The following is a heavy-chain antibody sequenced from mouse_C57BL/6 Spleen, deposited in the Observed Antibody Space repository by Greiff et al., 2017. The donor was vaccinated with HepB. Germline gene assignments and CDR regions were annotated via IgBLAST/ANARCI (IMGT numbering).Heavy chain of an antibody. Sequence: VQLQQPGAELVKPGASVKLSCKASGYTFTSYWMQWVKQRPGQGLEWIGEIDPSDSYTNYNQKFKGKATLTVDTSSSTAYMQLSSLTSEDSAVYYCARSPIYYGKGYWYFDVWGTGTTVTVSS. CDR2: IDPSDSYT. D-gene: IGHD2-1*01. V-gene: IGHV1-50*01. CDR3: ARSPIYYGKGYWYFDV. CDR1: GYTFTSYW. J-gene: IGHJ1*03.